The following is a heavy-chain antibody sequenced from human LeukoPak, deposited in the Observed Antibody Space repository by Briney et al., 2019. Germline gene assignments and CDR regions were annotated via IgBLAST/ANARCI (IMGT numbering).Heavy chain of an antibody. Sequence: GGSLRLSCAASGFTFSNYWMSWVRQASGKGLERVANIKEDGSEKYYVDSVKGRFTISRGNAKNSLYLQMNSLRAEDTAIYYCASGRQLGYWGQGTLVTVSS. J-gene: IGHJ4*02. D-gene: IGHD6-6*01. CDR2: IKEDGSEK. V-gene: IGHV3-7*01. CDR1: GFTFSNYW. CDR3: ASGRQLGY.